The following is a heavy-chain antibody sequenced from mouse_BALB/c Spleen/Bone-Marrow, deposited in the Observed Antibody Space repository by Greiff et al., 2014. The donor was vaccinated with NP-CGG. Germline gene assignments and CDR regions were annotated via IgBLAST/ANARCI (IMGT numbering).Heavy chain of an antibody. V-gene: IGHV1-87*01. J-gene: IGHJ2*01. D-gene: IGHD1-1*02. CDR3: ASQGDYGSFDY. CDR2: IYPGDGDT. Sequence: VKLVESGAELARPGASVKLSCKASGYTFTSYWMQWVKQRPGQGLEWIGAIYPGDGDTRYTQKFKGKATLTADKSSSTAYMQLSSLASEDSAVYCCASQGDYGSFDYWGQGTTLTVSS. CDR1: GYTFTSYW.